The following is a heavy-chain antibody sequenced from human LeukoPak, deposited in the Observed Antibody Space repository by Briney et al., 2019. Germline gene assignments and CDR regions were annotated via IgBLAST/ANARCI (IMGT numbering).Heavy chain of an antibody. D-gene: IGHD3-16*01. V-gene: IGHV4-59*12. Sequence: SETLSLTCTVSGGSISSYYWNWIRQAPGKGLEWIGYRHYSGSTNYNPSLKSRVTISVDTSKNQFSLKLSSVTAADTAVYYCAREEGMISGLNWFDPWGQGTLVTVSS. CDR2: RHYSGST. CDR1: GGSISSYY. CDR3: AREEGMISGLNWFDP. J-gene: IGHJ5*02.